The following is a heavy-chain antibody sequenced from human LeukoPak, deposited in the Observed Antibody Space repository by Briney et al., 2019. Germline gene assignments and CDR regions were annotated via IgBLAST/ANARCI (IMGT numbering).Heavy chain of an antibody. V-gene: IGHV3-21*01. CDR1: GFTFSSYS. J-gene: IGHJ4*02. CDR2: ISSSSSYI. CDR3: AREGIAAAGHDY. Sequence: KSGGSLRLSCAASGFTFSSYSMNWVRQAPGKGLEWVSSISSSSSYIYYADSVKGRFTISRDNAKNSLYLQMNSLRAEDTAVYYCAREGIAAAGHDYWGQGTLVTVSS. D-gene: IGHD6-13*01.